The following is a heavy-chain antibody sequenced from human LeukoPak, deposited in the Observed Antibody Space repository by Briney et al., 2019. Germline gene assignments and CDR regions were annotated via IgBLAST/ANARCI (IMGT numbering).Heavy chain of an antibody. CDR3: VGGAPNWGFDY. V-gene: IGHV1-8*01. CDR2: MSPKSGNT. CDR1: GYTFTSYD. D-gene: IGHD7-27*01. J-gene: IGHJ4*02. Sequence: ASVTVSFTASGYTFTSYDINWVRQATGHGFEWMGWMSPKSGNTGYAQNFQGRVTMTRDTSISTAYMELSSLRSEDTAVYYCVGGAPNWGFDYWSQGTLVTVSS.